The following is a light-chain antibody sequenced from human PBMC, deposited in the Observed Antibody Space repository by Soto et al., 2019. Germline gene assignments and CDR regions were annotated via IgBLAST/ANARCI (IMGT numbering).Light chain of an antibody. V-gene: IGLV1-44*01. CDR1: SSNIGSNT. Sequence: QSVLTQPPSASATPGQRVTISCSGSSSNIGSNTVNWYQQLPGTAPQLLIYKSNQRPSGVPARFSGSKSGTSAALAISGLQSEDEADYYCAAWDDSLNGRVFGGGTKLTVL. CDR3: AAWDDSLNGRV. J-gene: IGLJ3*02. CDR2: KSN.